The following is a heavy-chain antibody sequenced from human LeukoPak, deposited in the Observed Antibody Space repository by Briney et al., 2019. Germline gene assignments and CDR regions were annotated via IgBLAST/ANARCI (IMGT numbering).Heavy chain of an antibody. Sequence: GGSLRLSCTGSGFAIPNDGMAWVRQAPGKGLEWISSIGAGVTCKYYAASVRGRFTISKDNSKKTVFLQMNSLRAEDTALYYCAKSIDSGGYPLGDSWGQGTLVIVSS. CDR1: GFAIPNDG. CDR3: AKSIDSGGYPLGDS. CDR2: IGAGVTCK. D-gene: IGHD3-22*01. V-gene: IGHV3-23*01. J-gene: IGHJ4*02.